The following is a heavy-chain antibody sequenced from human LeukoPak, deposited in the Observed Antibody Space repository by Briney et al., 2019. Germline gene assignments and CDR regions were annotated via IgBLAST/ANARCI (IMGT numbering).Heavy chain of an antibody. CDR2: IRYDGSNK. CDR1: GFTFSSYG. V-gene: IGHV3-30*02. D-gene: IGHD2-15*01. J-gene: IGHJ5*02. Sequence: PGGSLRLSCAASGFTFSSYGMHWVRQAPGKGLEWVAFIRYDGSNKYYADSVKGRFTISRDNSKNTLYLQMNSLRAEDTAVYYCARFPYCSGGSCYSALEFDPWGQGTLVTVSS. CDR3: ARFPYCSGGSCYSALEFDP.